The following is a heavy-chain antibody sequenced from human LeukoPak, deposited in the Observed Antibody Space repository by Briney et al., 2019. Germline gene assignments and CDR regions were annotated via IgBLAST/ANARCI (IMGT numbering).Heavy chain of an antibody. J-gene: IGHJ4*02. D-gene: IGHD2-2*01. CDR3: ARVGHIVVVPAHPAGPPHPFDY. Sequence: SETLSLTCTVSGGSISSSSYYWSWIRQPPGKGLEWIGEINHSGSTNYNPSLKSRVTISVDTSKNQFSLKLSSVTAADTAVYYCARVGHIVVVPAHPAGPPHPFDYWGQGTLVTVSS. CDR1: GGSISSSSYY. CDR2: INHSGST. V-gene: IGHV4-39*07.